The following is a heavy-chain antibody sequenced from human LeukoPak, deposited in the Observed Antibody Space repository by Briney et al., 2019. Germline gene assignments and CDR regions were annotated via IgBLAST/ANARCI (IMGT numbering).Heavy chain of an antibody. J-gene: IGHJ4*02. CDR2: IIPIFGTA. CDR3: ARSYDSSGYYYYFDY. CDR1: GGTFSSYA. Sequence: ASVKVSCKASGGTFSSYAISWVRQAPGQGLEWMGGIIPIFGTANYAQKFQGRVTITADESTSTAYMELSSLRSEDTAVYYCARSYDSSGYYYYFDYWGQGTLVTVSS. V-gene: IGHV1-69*01. D-gene: IGHD3-22*01.